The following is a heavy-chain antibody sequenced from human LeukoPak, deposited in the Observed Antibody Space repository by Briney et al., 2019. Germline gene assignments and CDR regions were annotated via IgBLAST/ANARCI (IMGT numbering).Heavy chain of an antibody. CDR1: CGSISIYY. CDR3: ASRSSIWSVYQDTLYYFDS. J-gene: IGHJ4*02. D-gene: IGHD3-3*01. CDR2: IFSIGST. Sequence: SETLSLTCTVSCGSISIYYWRWIRPPPGKRLEWIGHIFSIGSTNYNPSLKSRVTIPVATSKNQFSLKLSSVTAADTAVYYCASRSSIWSVYQDTLYYFDSWGQGTLVTVSS. V-gene: IGHV4-59*01.